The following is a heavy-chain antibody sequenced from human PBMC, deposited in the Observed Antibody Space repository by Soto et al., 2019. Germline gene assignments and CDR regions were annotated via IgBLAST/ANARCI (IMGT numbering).Heavy chain of an antibody. Sequence: GGSLRLSCAASGFTFSTYVLNWVRQAPGKGLEWVSAISGSGDSTYYADSVKGRFTISRDNSKNTLYLQMNSLRAEDTAIYYCAKGRVIPTADFHYWGQGTQVTVSS. CDR3: AKGRVIPTADFHY. CDR2: ISGSGDST. CDR1: GFTFSTYV. V-gene: IGHV3-23*01. D-gene: IGHD2-2*01. J-gene: IGHJ4*02.